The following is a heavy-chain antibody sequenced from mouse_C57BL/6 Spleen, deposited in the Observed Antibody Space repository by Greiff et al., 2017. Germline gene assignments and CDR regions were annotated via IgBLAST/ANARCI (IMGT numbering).Heavy chain of an antibody. CDR3: ARLGYYGSPNYYAMDY. J-gene: IGHJ4*01. CDR1: GYTFTDHT. CDR2: IYPRDGST. D-gene: IGHD1-1*01. Sequence: VKLMESDAELVKPGASVKISCKVSGYTFTDHTIHWMKQRPEQGLEWIGYIYPRDGSTKYNEKFKGKATLTADKSSSTAYMQLNSLTSEDSAVYFCARLGYYGSPNYYAMDYWGQGTSVTVSS. V-gene: IGHV1-78*01.